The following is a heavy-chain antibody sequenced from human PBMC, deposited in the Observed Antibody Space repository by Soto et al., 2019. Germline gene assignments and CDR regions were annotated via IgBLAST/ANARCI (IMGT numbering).Heavy chain of an antibody. J-gene: IGHJ4*02. CDR1: GYTFTGYY. V-gene: IGHV1-2*02. CDR2: ISPNEGNT. CDR3: ARVGSRSSPIDF. Sequence: ASVKVSCKASGYTFTGYYMHWVRQAPGQGLEWMGWISPNEGNTNYAQRFQGRVTMTRDTSMTTAYMELRSLKPDDTAVYYCARVGSRSSPIDFWGQGTLVTVSS. D-gene: IGHD6-6*01.